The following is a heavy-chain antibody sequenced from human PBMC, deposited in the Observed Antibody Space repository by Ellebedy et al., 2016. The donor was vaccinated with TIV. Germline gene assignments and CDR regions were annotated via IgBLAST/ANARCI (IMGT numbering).Heavy chain of an antibody. CDR1: TFTFSTYA. Sequence: PGGSLRLSCAASTFTFSTYAMSWVRQAPGKGLEWVSAIISGGDRTFYTDSVKGRFTISRDNSKNTLYLQLTSLRAEDTAVYYCAKEYAAAYMGFFDCWGQGTLVTVSS. CDR3: AKEYAAAYMGFFDC. J-gene: IGHJ4*02. D-gene: IGHD6-13*01. CDR2: IISGGDRT. V-gene: IGHV3-23*01.